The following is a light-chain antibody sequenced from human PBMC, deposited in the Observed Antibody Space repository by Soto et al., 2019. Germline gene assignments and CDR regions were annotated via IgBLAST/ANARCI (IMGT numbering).Light chain of an antibody. V-gene: IGKV3-20*01. CDR1: QSVSSSY. CDR2: GAS. J-gene: IGKJ1*01. Sequence: EIVLTQSPGTRSLSPGERATLSCRASQSVSSSYLAWYQQKPGQAPRLLIFGASRRATGIPDRFSGSGSGTDFTFTISRLEPEDFAVYYCQQYGSSPRTFGQGTKVDIK. CDR3: QQYGSSPRT.